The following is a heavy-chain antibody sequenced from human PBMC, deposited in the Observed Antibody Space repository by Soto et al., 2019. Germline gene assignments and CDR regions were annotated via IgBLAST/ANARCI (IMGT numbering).Heavy chain of an antibody. CDR3: ARVTGLYCSSTSCPGYYYYYMDV. CDR2: IYYSGST. V-gene: IGHV4-59*01. D-gene: IGHD2-2*01. J-gene: IGHJ6*03. Sequence: SETLSLSCTVSGGSISSYYWSWIRQPPGKGLEWIGYIYYSGSTNYNPSLKSRVTISVDTSKNQFSLKLSSVTAADTAVYYCARVTGLYCSSTSCPGYYYYYMDVWGKGTTVTVSS. CDR1: GGSISSYY.